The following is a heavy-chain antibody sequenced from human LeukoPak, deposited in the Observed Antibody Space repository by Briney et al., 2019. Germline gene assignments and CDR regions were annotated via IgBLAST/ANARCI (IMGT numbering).Heavy chain of an antibody. D-gene: IGHD3-22*01. J-gene: IGHJ4*02. Sequence: ASVKVSCKASGCTFTENYIHWVRQAPGQGLEWMGLINPYTGAANYTQNFQGRVTMTRDTSVSTAYMHLSGLRSDDTAVYYCARGKSCYSPWGQGTPVTGSS. CDR3: ARGKSCYSP. V-gene: IGHV1-2*02. CDR1: GCTFTENY. CDR2: INPYTGAA.